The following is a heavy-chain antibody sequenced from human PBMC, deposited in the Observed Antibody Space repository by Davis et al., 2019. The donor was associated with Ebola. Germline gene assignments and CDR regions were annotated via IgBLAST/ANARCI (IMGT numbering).Heavy chain of an antibody. CDR3: ARDYGDYGFDY. J-gene: IGHJ4*02. V-gene: IGHV1-69*13. Sequence: SVKVSCKASGYTFTSYGISWVRQAPGQGLEWMGGIIPIFGTANYAQKFQGRVTITADESTSTAYMELSSLRSEDTAVYYCARDYGDYGFDYWGQGTLVTVSS. CDR2: IIPIFGTA. CDR1: GYTFTSYG. D-gene: IGHD4-17*01.